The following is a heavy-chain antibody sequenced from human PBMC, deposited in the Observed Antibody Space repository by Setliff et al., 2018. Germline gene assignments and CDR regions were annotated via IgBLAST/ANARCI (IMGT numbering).Heavy chain of an antibody. J-gene: IGHJ4*02. CDR1: GGTFNNYG. V-gene: IGHV1-69*05. D-gene: IGHD6-19*01. Sequence: SVKVSCQASGGTFNNYGVTGVRQAPGQGLEWMGVTIPFFGTTNYAQKFRGRVTIITDESTSTAFMQLSSLRSEDTAVYYCASVEQWLVQGGYFDYWGQGTLVTVSS. CDR3: ASVEQWLVQGGYFDY. CDR2: TIPFFGTT.